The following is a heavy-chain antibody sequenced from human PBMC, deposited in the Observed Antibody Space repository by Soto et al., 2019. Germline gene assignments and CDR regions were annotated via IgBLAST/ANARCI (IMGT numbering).Heavy chain of an antibody. CDR3: ARGYSSRLYYFDY. V-gene: IGHV1-69*06. CDR2: IIPIFGTA. CDR1: GGTFSSYA. Sequence: SVKVSCKASGGTFSSYAISWVRQAPGQGPEWMGGIIPIFGTANYAQKFQGRVTITADKSTSTAYMELSSLRSEDTAVYYCARGYSSRLYYFDYWGQGTLVTVSS. J-gene: IGHJ4*02. D-gene: IGHD6-13*01.